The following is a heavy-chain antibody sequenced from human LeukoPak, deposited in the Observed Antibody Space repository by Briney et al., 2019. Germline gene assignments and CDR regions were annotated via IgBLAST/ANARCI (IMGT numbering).Heavy chain of an antibody. Sequence: PGGSLRLSCAVSEFTFNMYGMHWVRQAPGKGLEWVAFISYDGTYKYYADSVKGRFSVSRDNSKSMLYLQMNTLRAEDTALYYCAKVSGRDGYVQRKVWGQGTLVTVSS. CDR1: EFTFNMYG. J-gene: IGHJ4*02. V-gene: IGHV3-30*02. D-gene: IGHD5-24*01. CDR2: ISYDGTYK. CDR3: AKVSGRDGYVQRKV.